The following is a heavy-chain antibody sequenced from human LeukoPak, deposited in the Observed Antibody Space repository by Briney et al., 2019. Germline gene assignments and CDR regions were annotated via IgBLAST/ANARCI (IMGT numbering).Heavy chain of an antibody. D-gene: IGHD3-10*02. J-gene: IGHJ3*02. CDR3: ASLSGYYYDPGDAFDI. CDR2: INPSGGST. V-gene: IGHV1-46*01. CDR1: GYTFTSYY. Sequence: GASVKVSCKASGYTFTSYYMHWVRQAPGQGREWMGIINPSGGSTNYAQKFQGRVTMTRDTSTSTVYMELSSLRSEDTAVYYCASLSGYYYDPGDAFDIWGQGTIVTVSS.